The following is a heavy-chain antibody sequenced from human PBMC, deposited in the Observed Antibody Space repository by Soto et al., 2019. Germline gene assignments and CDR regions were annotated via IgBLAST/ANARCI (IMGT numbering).Heavy chain of an antibody. V-gene: IGHV4-31*03. J-gene: IGHJ4*02. CDR2: VYYIGST. CDR1: GGSISSGCYY. Sequence: QVQLQESGPGLVKPSQTLSLTCTVSGGSISSGCYYWSLSRQHPGKGPEWIGSVYYIGSTNYNRCITSRVTTQVGASNNQFSLKLSSATAAETAVYYCARAQRDWAQATLFTFS. CDR3: ARAQRD.